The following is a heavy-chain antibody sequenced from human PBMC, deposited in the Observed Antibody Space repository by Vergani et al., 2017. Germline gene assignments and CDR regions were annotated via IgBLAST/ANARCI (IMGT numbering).Heavy chain of an antibody. D-gene: IGHD2-2*02. CDR2: ISFDGTNE. CDR1: GFALNRHA. J-gene: IGHJ4*02. Sequence: QVQLVESGGGVVQPGTSLRLSCVVSGFALNRHAMYWVRQAPGKGLEGVVGISFDGTNEYYPDLVKGRFTISRDIAKNTLYLQVRSLRLEDTGVYHCVRDRCLCAGGRCYTEAWDYWGQGTPVTVSS. V-gene: IGHV3-30-3*01. CDR3: VRDRCLCAGGRCYTEAWDY.